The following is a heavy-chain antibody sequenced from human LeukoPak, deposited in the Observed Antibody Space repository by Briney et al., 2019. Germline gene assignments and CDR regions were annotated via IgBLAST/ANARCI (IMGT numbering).Heavy chain of an antibody. Sequence: PGGSPRLSCAASGFRFSYNAMNWVRQAPGKGLEWVSGISGSGDSTYYADPVRGRFTISRDNSKETVYLQMTSLRADDTAVYYCAKTAMIKVIATSYPKGLNYWGQGALVTVSS. CDR2: ISGSGDST. J-gene: IGHJ4*02. V-gene: IGHV3-23*01. CDR1: GFRFSYNA. CDR3: AKTAMIKVIATSYPKGLNY. D-gene: IGHD2-21*01.